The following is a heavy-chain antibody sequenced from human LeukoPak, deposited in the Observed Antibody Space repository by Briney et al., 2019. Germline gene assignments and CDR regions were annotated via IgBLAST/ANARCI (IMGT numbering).Heavy chain of an antibody. CDR3: ARLKLPSGSYAYYFDY. J-gene: IGHJ4*02. CDR1: GGSISSSSYY. D-gene: IGHD1-26*01. V-gene: IGHV4-39*01. Sequence: SETLSLTCTVSGGSISSSSYYWGWIRQPPGKGLEWIGSIYYSGSTYYNPSLKSRVTISVDTSKNQFSLKLSSVTAADTAVYYCARLKLPSGSYAYYFDYWGQGTLVTVSS. CDR2: IYYSGST.